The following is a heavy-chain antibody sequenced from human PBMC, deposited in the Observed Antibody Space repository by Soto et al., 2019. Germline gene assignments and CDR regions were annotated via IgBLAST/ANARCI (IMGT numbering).Heavy chain of an antibody. CDR1: GFTVTRYS. Sequence: LRLSCAASGFTVTRYSMNWVRQAPGKGLEWVSSISSTTNYIYYGDSMKGRFTISRDNAKNSLYLEMNSLRAEDTAVYYCARESEDLTSNFDYWGQGPLVTVSS. CDR3: ARESEDLTSNFDY. V-gene: IGHV3-21*06. CDR2: ISSTTNYI. J-gene: IGHJ4*02.